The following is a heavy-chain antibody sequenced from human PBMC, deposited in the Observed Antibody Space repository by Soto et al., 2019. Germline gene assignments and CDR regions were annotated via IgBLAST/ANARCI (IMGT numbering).Heavy chain of an antibody. J-gene: IGHJ4*02. Sequence: EVQLEESAGGLVQPGGSLRLSCAASGFTVSSNYMSWVRQAPGKGLEWVSVIYSGGSTYYADSVKGRFTISRDNSKNTLYLQMNSLRAEDTAVYYCARETEYYFDYWGQGTLVTVSS. CDR3: ARETEYYFDY. D-gene: IGHD3-10*01. CDR1: GFTVSSNY. CDR2: IYSGGST. V-gene: IGHV3-66*01.